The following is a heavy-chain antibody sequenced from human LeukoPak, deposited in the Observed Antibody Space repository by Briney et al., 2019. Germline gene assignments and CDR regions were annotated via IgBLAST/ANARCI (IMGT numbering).Heavy chain of an antibody. V-gene: IGHV4-4*07. D-gene: IGHD3-9*01. Sequence: PSETLSLTCTVAGDSISNYYWSWIRQPAGKGLEWIGHIYTTGSTNYNPSLKSRVTMSVDTAKNQFSLKLSSVTAADTAVYYCARIDWHLRGDAFDIWGQGTMVTVSS. CDR3: ARIDWHLRGDAFDI. J-gene: IGHJ3*02. CDR2: IYTTGST. CDR1: GDSISNYY.